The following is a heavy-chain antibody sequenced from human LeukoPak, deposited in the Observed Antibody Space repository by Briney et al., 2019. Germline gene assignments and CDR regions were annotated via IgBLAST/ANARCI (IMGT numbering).Heavy chain of an antibody. CDR3: ARASKPWLQLT. CDR2: IKEDGSEK. V-gene: IGHV3-7*05. CDR1: GCTFSNYW. J-gene: IGHJ5*02. D-gene: IGHD5-24*01. Sequence: GGSLRLSCAASGCTFSNYWMIWVRQAQGKGLEWVGNIKEDGSEKRYADSVRGRFTISRDNAQTSIYLQMNSLRAEDTAVYYCARASKPWLQLTWGQGTPVTVSS.